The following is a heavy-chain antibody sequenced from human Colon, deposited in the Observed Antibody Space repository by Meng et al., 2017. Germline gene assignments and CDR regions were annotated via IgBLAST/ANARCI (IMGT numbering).Heavy chain of an antibody. Sequence: HVQLQESGLRLVWPSQILSFSCTVSGGSISSGIFWIWIRQPPGKGLEWIGYTSYSGATYYNPSLKSRLTISVDTAKNQFSLSLSSVTAADTAVYYCARVVGDCASCYKGWFDPWGQGTLVTVSS. CDR2: TSYSGAT. J-gene: IGHJ5*02. V-gene: IGHV4-30-4*01. D-gene: IGHD2-2*02. CDR1: GGSISSGIF. CDR3: ARVVGDCASCYKGWFDP.